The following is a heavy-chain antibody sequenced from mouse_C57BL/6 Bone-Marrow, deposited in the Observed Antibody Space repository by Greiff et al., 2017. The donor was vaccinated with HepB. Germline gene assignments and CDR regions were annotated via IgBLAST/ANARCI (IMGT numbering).Heavy chain of an antibody. CDR1: GYTFTDYE. CDR3: TRGGLTTAVAPFY. CDR2: IDPETGGT. V-gene: IGHV1-15*01. J-gene: IGHJ2*01. D-gene: IGHD1-1*01. Sequence: QVQLQQPGAELVMPGASVKLSCKASGYTFTDYEMHWVKQTPVHGLEWIGAIDPETGGTAYNQKFKGKAILTADKSSSTAYMELRSLTSEDSAVYYCTRGGLTTAVAPFYWGQGTTLTVSS.